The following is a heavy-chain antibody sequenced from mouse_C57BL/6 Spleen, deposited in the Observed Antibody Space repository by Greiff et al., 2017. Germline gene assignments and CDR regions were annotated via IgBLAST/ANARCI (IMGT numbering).Heavy chain of an antibody. J-gene: IGHJ1*03. CDR3: ATLYYGRHWYFDV. V-gene: IGHV5-16*01. CDR2: INYDGSST. Sequence: EVKLVESEGGLVQPGSSMKLSCTASGFTFSDYYMAWVRQVPEKGLEWVANINYDGSSTYYLDSLKSRFIISRDNAKNILYLQMSSLKSEDTATYYCATLYYGRHWYFDVWGTGTTVTVSS. CDR1: GFTFSDYY. D-gene: IGHD1-1*01.